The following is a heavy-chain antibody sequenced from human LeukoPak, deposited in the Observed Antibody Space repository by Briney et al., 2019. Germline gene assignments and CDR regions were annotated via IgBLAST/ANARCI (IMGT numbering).Heavy chain of an antibody. CDR2: INHSGST. CDR1: GGSFSGYY. J-gene: IGHJ4*02. D-gene: IGHD2-8*01. CDR3: ASNGPLLSDTNRYYFNY. V-gene: IGHV4-34*01. Sequence: PSETLSLTCAVYGGSFSGYYWSWIRQPPGKGLEWIGEINHSGSTNYNPSLKSRVTISVDTSKNQFSLKLSSVTAADTAVYYCASNGPLLSDTNRYYFNYWGQGTLVTVSS.